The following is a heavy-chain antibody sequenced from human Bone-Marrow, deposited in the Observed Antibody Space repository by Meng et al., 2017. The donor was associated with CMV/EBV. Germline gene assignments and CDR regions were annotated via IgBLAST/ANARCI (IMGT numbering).Heavy chain of an antibody. V-gene: IGHV3-33*06. CDR3: AKDLVKYGSGRGGYDY. D-gene: IGHD3-10*01. CDR1: GFTFSSYG. Sequence: GESLKISCAASGFTFSSYGMHWVRQAPGKGLEWVAVIWYDGSNKYYADSVKGRFTISRDNSKNTLYLQMNSLRAEDTAVYYCAKDLVKYGSGRGGYDYWGQGTLVTVHS. J-gene: IGHJ4*02. CDR2: IWYDGSNK.